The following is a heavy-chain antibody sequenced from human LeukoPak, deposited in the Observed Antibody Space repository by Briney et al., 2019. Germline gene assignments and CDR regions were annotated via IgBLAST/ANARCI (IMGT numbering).Heavy chain of an antibody. CDR2: ISGSGAYI. CDR3: AGSDTTGYSPREWDYWYFDL. D-gene: IGHD3-9*01. V-gene: IGHV3-21*01. Sequence: GRSLRLSCAASGFTFSSYGMTWARQAAGRWLEWVSTISGSGAYIYYAASVKGRFTISRDNAKNSLYLQMNSLRAEDTAVYYCAGSDTTGYSPREWDYWYFDLWGRGTLVTVSS. CDR1: GFTFSSYG. J-gene: IGHJ2*01.